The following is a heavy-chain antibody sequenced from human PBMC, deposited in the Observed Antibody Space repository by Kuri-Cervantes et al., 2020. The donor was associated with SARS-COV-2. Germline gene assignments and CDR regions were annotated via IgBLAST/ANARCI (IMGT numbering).Heavy chain of an antibody. Sequence: SQTLSLTCAVSGVSVTTFGSYWTWTRQPPGKGLEWVGYIYYNGSTYYNPSLRSRVIVSVDRSKNQFSLNLNSVTAADTALYYCARGAIDWGQGTLVTVSS. CDR3: ARGAID. CDR1: GVSVTTFGSY. V-gene: IGHV4-31*02. CDR2: IYYNGST. J-gene: IGHJ4*02. D-gene: IGHD2/OR15-2a*01.